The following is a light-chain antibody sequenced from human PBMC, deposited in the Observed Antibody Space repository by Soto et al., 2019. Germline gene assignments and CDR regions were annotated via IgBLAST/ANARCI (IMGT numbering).Light chain of an antibody. CDR2: SAS. J-gene: IGKJ1*01. CDR1: QTIINY. CDR3: QQTYRTPT. V-gene: IGKV1-39*01. Sequence: DIQMTQSPSSLSASVGDRVTITCRASQTIINYLNWYQQKPGKAPSLLIYSASSLQSGVPSRFSGSGSGTDFTLTISSLQPADFATYFCQQTYRTPTLGQGNKVEI.